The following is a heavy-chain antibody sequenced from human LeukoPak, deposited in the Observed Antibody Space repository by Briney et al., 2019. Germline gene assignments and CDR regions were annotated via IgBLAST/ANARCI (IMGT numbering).Heavy chain of an antibody. CDR1: GFIFSTYG. V-gene: IGHV3-30*18. CDR2: TSNDGTYK. Sequence: GGSLRLSCAASGFIFSTYGMHWVRQAPGKGLEWVAVTSNDGTYKFYVDNVKGRFTISRDNSKNTLYLQMNSLRPEDTAVYFCAKSSQLGIRLAFDYWGQGTLVTVSS. D-gene: IGHD7-27*01. CDR3: AKSSQLGIRLAFDY. J-gene: IGHJ4*02.